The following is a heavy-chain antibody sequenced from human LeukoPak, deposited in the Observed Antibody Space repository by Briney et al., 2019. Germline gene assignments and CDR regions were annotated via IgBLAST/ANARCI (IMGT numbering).Heavy chain of an antibody. CDR3: AQTVVPPDGFDY. V-gene: IGHV1-18*01. D-gene: IGHD4-23*01. CDR1: GYTFTSYG. J-gene: IGHJ4*02. CDR2: ISAYNGNT. Sequence: ASVKVSCKASGYTFTSYGISWVRQAPGRGLEWMGWISAYNGNTNYAQKLQGRVTMTTDTSTSTAYMELRSLRSDDTAVYYCAQTVVPPDGFDYWGQGTLVTVSS.